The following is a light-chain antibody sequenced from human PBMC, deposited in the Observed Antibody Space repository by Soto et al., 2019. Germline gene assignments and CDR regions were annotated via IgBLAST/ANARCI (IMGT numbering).Light chain of an antibody. Sequence: QSVLTQPASVSGSPGQSITISCTGTSSDVGAYNYVSWFQQHPGKAPRLIIYDVSNRPSGVSNRFSGSKSGNTASLTISGLQAEDEADYYCSSYTTSTTGVFGGGTKLIVL. CDR2: DVS. CDR1: SSDVGAYNY. V-gene: IGLV2-14*01. CDR3: SSYTTSTTGV. J-gene: IGLJ3*02.